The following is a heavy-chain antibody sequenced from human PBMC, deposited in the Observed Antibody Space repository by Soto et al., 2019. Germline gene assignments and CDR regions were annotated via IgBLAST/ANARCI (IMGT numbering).Heavy chain of an antibody. Sequence: QVQLVESGGGVVQPGRSLRLSCAASGFTFSSYAMHWVRQAPGKGLEWVAVISYDGSNKYYADSVKGRFTISRGNSKNSLYLQMNSLRAEDTAVYYCARDPNNWNDQFHICCAYWGQGTLFTVAS. CDR2: ISYDGSNK. V-gene: IGHV3-30-3*01. J-gene: IGHJ4*02. D-gene: IGHD1-20*01. CDR3: ARDPNNWNDQFHICCAY. CDR1: GFTFSSYA.